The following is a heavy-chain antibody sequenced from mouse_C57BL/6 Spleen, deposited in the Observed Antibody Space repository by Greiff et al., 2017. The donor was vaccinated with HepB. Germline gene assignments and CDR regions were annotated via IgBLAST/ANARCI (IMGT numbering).Heavy chain of an antibody. V-gene: IGHV1-64*01. CDR1: GYTFTSYW. CDR3: ARGGYDGYYLYAMDY. CDR2: IHPNSGST. J-gene: IGHJ4*01. Sequence: VQLQQPGAELVKPGASVKLSCKASGYTFTSYWMHWVKQRPGQGLEWIGMIHPNSGSTNYNEKFKSKATLTVDKSSSTAYMQLSSLTSEDSAVYYCARGGYDGYYLYAMDYWGQGTSVTVSS. D-gene: IGHD2-3*01.